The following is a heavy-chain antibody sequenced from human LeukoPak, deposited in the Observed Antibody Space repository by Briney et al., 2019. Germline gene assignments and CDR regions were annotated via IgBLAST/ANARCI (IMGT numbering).Heavy chain of an antibody. CDR1: GGSFSGYY. CDR2: INHSGST. CDR3: ARLRYCSGGSCYSAYYYDSSGYLDY. J-gene: IGHJ4*02. V-gene: IGHV4-34*01. Sequence: SETLSLTCAVYGGSFSGYYWSWIRQPPGKGLEWIGEINHSGSTNYNPSLKSRVTISVDTSKNQFSLQLSSVTAADTAVYYCARLRYCSGGSCYSAYYYDSSGYLDYWGQGTLVTVSS. D-gene: IGHD2-15*01.